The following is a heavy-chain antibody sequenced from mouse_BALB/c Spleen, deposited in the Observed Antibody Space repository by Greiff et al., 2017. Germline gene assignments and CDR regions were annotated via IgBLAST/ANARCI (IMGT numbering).Heavy chain of an antibody. V-gene: IGHV1-14*01. D-gene: IGHD2-4*01. CDR3: ARRFHDNGEGYPMDY. J-gene: IGHJ4*01. Sequence: EVQLQQSGPELVKPGASVKMSCKASGYTFTSYVMHWVKQKPGQGLEWIGYINPYNDGTKYNEKFKGKATLTSDKSSSTAYMELSSLTSEDSAVYDCARRFHDNGEGYPMDYWGQGTTVTVSS. CDR2: INPYNDGT. CDR1: GYTFTSYV.